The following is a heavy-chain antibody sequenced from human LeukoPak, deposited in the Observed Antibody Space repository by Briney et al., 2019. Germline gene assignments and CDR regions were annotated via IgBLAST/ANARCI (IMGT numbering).Heavy chain of an antibody. CDR3: AKLPVAGLYFDY. D-gene: IGHD6-19*01. J-gene: IGHJ4*02. V-gene: IGHV3-23*01. CDR1: GFTFSSYA. CDR2: ISGSGGST. Sequence: GGSLRLSCAASGFTFSSYAMSWVRQAPGKGLGWISAISGSGGSTYYVDSVKGRFTISRDNSKNTLYLQMNSLRVEDTAVYYCAKLPVAGLYFDYWGQGTLVTVSS.